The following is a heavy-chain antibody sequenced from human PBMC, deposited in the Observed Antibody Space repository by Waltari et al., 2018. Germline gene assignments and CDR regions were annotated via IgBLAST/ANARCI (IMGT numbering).Heavy chain of an antibody. D-gene: IGHD4-17*01. V-gene: IGHV4-39*07. J-gene: IGHJ4*02. CDR1: GGSISSRSSY. CDR2: IYYSGST. CDR3: ARENDYGEGGDY. Sequence: QLQLQESGPGLVKPSETLSLTCTVSGGSISSRSSYWGLIRQPPGKGLEWIGSIYYSGSTYYNPSLKSRVTISVDTSKNQFSLKLSSVTAADTAVYYCARENDYGEGGDYWGQGTLVTVSS.